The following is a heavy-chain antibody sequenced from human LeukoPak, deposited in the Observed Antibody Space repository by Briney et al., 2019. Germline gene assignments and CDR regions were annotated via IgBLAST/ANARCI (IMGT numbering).Heavy chain of an antibody. CDR3: AKKRPKGGIAVAGSLYFDY. CDR1: GFTFSSYA. CDR2: ISGSGGST. D-gene: IGHD6-19*01. Sequence: GGSLRLSCAASGFTFSSYAMSWVRQAPGKGLEWVSAISGSGGSTYYADSVKGRFTISRDNSKNTLYLQMNSLRAEDTAVYYCAKKRPKGGIAVAGSLYFDYWGQGTLVTVPS. V-gene: IGHV3-23*01. J-gene: IGHJ4*02.